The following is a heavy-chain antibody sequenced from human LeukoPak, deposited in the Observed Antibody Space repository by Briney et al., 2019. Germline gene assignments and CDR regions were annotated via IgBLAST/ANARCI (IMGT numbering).Heavy chain of an antibody. CDR3: ARESRQWLVLGGVDY. Sequence: GGSLRLSCAASGFTFRIYSMNWVRQAPGKGEGWVSSISGSENSIYYADSVKGRFTISRDTAENSLYLQMKSLRAEDTAVYYCARESRQWLVLGGVDYWGQGTLVTVSS. V-gene: IGHV3-21*01. CDR1: GFTFRIYS. CDR2: ISGSENSI. J-gene: IGHJ4*02. D-gene: IGHD6-19*01.